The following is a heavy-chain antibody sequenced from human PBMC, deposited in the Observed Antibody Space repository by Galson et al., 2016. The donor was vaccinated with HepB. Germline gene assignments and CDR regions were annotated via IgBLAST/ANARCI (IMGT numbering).Heavy chain of an antibody. CDR1: GFGFSSYA. Sequence: SLRLSCAASGFGFSSYAMHWVRQAPGKGLEWLSVISFDGSNIYQADSVKGRFTISRDNFKNTLYLQMNSLTAEDPAVYYCGRDGSFMLTCFDDWGQGTMVTVSS. CDR2: ISFDGSNI. D-gene: IGHD4/OR15-4a*01. V-gene: IGHV3-30*04. J-gene: IGHJ4*02. CDR3: GRDGSFMLTCFDD.